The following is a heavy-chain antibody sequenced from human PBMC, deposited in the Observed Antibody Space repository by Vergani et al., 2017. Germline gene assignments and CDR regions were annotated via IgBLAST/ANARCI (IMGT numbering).Heavy chain of an antibody. Sequence: QVQLQQWGAGLLKPSETLSLTCAVYGGSFSGYYWSWIRQPPGKGLEWIGEINHSGSTNYNPSLKSLVTISVNTSKNQFSPKLSSVTAADTAVYYCATLPTYYYGSGSYYPTPYYYYYMDVWGKGTTVTVSS. CDR2: INHSGST. D-gene: IGHD3-10*01. J-gene: IGHJ6*03. CDR1: GGSFSGYY. V-gene: IGHV4-34*01. CDR3: ATLPTYYYGSGSYYPTPYYYYYMDV.